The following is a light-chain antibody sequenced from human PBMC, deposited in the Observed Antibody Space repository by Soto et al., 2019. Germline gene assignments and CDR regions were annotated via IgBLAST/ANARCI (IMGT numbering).Light chain of an antibody. CDR3: QQYGSSPLT. CDR2: GAS. J-gene: IGKJ3*01. V-gene: IGKV3-20*01. Sequence: EIVLTPSPGTLSLSPGERATLSCRASQSVSRSYLAWYQQKPGQAPRLLIYGASSRATGIPDRFSGSGSGTDFTLTISRLEPEDFAVYYCQQYGSSPLTFGPGTKVDIK. CDR1: QSVSRSY.